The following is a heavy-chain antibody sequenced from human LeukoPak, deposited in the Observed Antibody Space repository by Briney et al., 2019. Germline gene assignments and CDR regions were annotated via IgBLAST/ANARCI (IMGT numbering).Heavy chain of an antibody. CDR1: GFTFDDYA. D-gene: IGHD5-12*01. Sequence: PGGSLRLSCAAAGFTFDDYAMHWVRQAPGKGLEWVSGISWNSGSIGYADSVKGRFTISRDNAKNSLYLQMNSLRAEDTALYYCAKDMAGIVATIKGGFDYWGQGTLVTVSS. CDR3: AKDMAGIVATIKGGFDY. CDR2: ISWNSGSI. J-gene: IGHJ4*02. V-gene: IGHV3-9*01.